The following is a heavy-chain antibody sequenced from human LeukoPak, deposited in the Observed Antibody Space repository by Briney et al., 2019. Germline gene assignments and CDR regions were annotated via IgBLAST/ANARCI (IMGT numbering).Heavy chain of an antibody. J-gene: IGHJ4*02. CDR2: ISYDGSNK. D-gene: IGHD1-1*01. CDR3: AKDRLRYQRRIYYFDY. CDR1: GFTFSSYA. Sequence: GGSLRLSCAASGFTFSSYAMSWVRQAPGKGLEWVAVISYDGSNKYYADSVKGRFTISRDNSKNTLYLQMNSLRAEDTAVYYCAKDRLRYQRRIYYFDYWGQGTLVTVSS. V-gene: IGHV3-30*18.